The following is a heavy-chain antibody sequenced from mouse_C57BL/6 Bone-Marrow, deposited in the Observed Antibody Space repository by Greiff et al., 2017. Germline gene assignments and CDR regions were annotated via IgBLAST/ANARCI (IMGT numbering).Heavy chain of an antibody. CDR2: IYPGDGDT. CDR1: GYAFSSYW. D-gene: IGHD2-14*01. J-gene: IGHJ4*01. Sequence: QVQLQQSGAELVKPGASVTISCKASGYAFSSYWMNWVKQRPGKGLEWIGQIYPGDGDTNYNGKFKGKATLTADKSSSTAYMQLSSLTSEDSAVYFCARLVRRYYAMDYWGQGTSVTVSS. CDR3: ARLVRRYYAMDY. V-gene: IGHV1-80*01.